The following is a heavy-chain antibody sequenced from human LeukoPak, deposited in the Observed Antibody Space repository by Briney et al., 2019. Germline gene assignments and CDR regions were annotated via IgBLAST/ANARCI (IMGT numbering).Heavy chain of an antibody. V-gene: IGHV3-7*01. CDR3: ARDGVDVGIYFDY. Sequence: GGSLRLSCAASGFTSSSHWMSWVRQVPGKGLEWVANIKQDGSEKYYVDSVKGRFTISRDNAKNSLYLQMNSLRGGDTAVYYCARDGVDVGIYFDYWGQGTLVTVSS. CDR1: GFTSSSHW. CDR2: IKQDGSEK. J-gene: IGHJ4*02. D-gene: IGHD1-26*01.